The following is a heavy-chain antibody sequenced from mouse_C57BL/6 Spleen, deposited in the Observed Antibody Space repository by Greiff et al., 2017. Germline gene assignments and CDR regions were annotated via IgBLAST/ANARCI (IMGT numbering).Heavy chain of an antibody. D-gene: IGHD2-3*01. Sequence: VQLQQSGPELVKPGASVKLSCKASGYTFTSYDINWVKQRPGQGLEWIGWIYPRDGSNKYNEELKGKATLTVDTSSSTAYMEHLSRTSEDSAVYFCAREEIYDGYPWFAYWGQGTLVTVSS. CDR1: GYTFTSYD. V-gene: IGHV1-85*01. CDR2: IYPRDGSN. CDR3: AREEIYDGYPWFAY. J-gene: IGHJ3*01.